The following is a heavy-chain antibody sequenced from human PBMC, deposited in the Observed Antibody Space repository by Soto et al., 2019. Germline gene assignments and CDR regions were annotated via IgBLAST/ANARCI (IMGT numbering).Heavy chain of an antibody. Sequence: GASAKVSCKAPGYTFTSYYMHCVRQAPGQGLEWMGIINPSGGSTSYAQKFQGRVTMTRDTSTGTVYMELSSLRSEDTAVYYCAREDPVSAGTTLYYYYGMDVWGQGTTVTVSS. CDR3: AREDPVSAGTTLYYYYGMDV. J-gene: IGHJ6*02. CDR2: INPSGGST. D-gene: IGHD6-13*01. V-gene: IGHV1-46*01. CDR1: GYTFTSYY.